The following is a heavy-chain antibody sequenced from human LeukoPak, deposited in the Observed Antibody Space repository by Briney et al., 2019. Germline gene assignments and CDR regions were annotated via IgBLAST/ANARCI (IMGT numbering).Heavy chain of an antibody. Sequence: GGSLRLSCAASGFNFRNYAMHWVRQAPGKEPEWVALIRFDGSHKYYADSVKGRFTISRDNSRATLSLQMSSLRAEDTAVYYCTRSAYCTGGTCYSKTFDYWGQGTLVTVSS. D-gene: IGHD2-15*01. J-gene: IGHJ4*02. CDR3: TRSAYCTGGTCYSKTFDY. CDR1: GFNFRNYA. V-gene: IGHV3-30*02. CDR2: IRFDGSHK.